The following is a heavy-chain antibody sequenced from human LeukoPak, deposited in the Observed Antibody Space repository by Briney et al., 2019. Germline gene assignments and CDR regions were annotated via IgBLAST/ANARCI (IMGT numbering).Heavy chain of an antibody. CDR2: ISTSSSYI. V-gene: IGHV3-21*01. CDR3: ARASSTLNFDF. Sequence: GGSLRLSCAASGFTFSSYSMNWVRKAPGKGLEWVSSISTSSSYIYYADSVKGRFTISRDNAKNSLYLQMNSLRAEDTAVYYCARASSTLNFDFWGQGTLVTVSS. CDR1: GFTFSSYS. J-gene: IGHJ4*02. D-gene: IGHD5/OR15-5a*01.